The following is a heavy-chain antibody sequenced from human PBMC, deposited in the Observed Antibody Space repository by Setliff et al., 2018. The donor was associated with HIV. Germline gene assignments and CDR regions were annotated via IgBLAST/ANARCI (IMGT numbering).Heavy chain of an antibody. CDR3: ARDVSWRVRTYMNY. CDR1: GLNFSTYS. CDR2: ISSSSRSK. J-gene: IGHJ4*02. D-gene: IGHD3-3*01. Sequence: GGSLRLSCDASGLNFSTYSMNWVRQAPGKGLEWVSSISSSSRSKYYADAVKGQSTISRDNAKNSLYLQLNSLTTEDTAVYYCARDVSWRVRTYMNYCGQGSLVTVSS. V-gene: IGHV3-21*01.